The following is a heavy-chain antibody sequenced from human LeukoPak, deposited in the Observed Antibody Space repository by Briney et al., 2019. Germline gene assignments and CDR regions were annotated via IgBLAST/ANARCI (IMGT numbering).Heavy chain of an antibody. CDR1: GFTLDDYT. V-gene: IGHV3-43*01. CDR3: AKDTRAMAWVALGY. D-gene: IGHD3-3*02. Sequence: PGRSLRLSCAASGFTLDDYTMHWVRQAPGKGLEWVSLITWDGGTTYYADSVKGRFTISRDNSKNSLYLQMNSLRTEDTALYYCAKDTRAMAWVALGYWGQGTLVTVS. CDR2: ITWDGGTT. J-gene: IGHJ4*02.